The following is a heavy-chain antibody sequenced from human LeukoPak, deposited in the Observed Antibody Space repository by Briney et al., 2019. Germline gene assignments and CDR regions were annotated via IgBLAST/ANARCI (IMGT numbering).Heavy chain of an antibody. CDR3: ARVRSPVYDILTGKYYFDY. Sequence: ASAKVSCKASGYTFTSYYMHWVRQAPGQGLEWMGIINPSDGSTSYAQKFQGRVTMTRDMSTSTVYMELSSLRSEDTAVYYCARVRSPVYDILTGKYYFDYWGQGTLVTVSS. CDR1: GYTFTSYY. CDR2: INPSDGST. D-gene: IGHD3-9*01. J-gene: IGHJ4*02. V-gene: IGHV1-46*01.